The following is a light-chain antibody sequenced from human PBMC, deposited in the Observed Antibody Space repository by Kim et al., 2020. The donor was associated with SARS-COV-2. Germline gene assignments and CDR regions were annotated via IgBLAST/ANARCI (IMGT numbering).Light chain of an antibody. CDR3: QAWDSSTVV. Sequence: SVSPGQTASINCYGDRVGDKHPCWYQQKPGQSPVLVIYQDNKRPSGIPERFSGSNSGNTATQTISGTQAMDEADYYCQAWDSSTVVFGGGTQLTV. CDR2: QDN. CDR1: RVGDKH. V-gene: IGLV3-1*01. J-gene: IGLJ2*01.